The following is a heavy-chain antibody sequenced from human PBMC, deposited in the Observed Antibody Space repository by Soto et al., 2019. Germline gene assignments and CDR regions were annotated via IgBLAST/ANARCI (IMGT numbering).Heavy chain of an antibody. J-gene: IGHJ4*02. CDR2: ISNDGNTK. CDR1: GFTFRSHG. Sequence: QVQLVESGGGLVQPGRSLRLSCAVSGFTFRSHGMHWVRQAPGKGLEWLAVISNDGNTKYYADSVKGRFTISRDNSKDKLALQMTTLRPEDTAVYYCAKDREDTAMTFDYWGQGTLVTVSS. CDR3: AKDREDTAMTFDY. D-gene: IGHD5-18*01. V-gene: IGHV3-30*18.